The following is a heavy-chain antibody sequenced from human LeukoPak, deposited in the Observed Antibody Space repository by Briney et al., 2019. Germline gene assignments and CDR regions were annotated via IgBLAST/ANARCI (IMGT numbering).Heavy chain of an antibody. CDR2: ISSSGSTI. CDR3: ARVDEHIVVVTAIRYYGMDV. CDR1: GFTFSSYE. J-gene: IGHJ6*02. Sequence: GGSLRLSCAASGFTFSSYEMNWVSQAPGKGLEWVSYISSSGSTIYYADSVKGRFTISRDNAKNSLYLQMNSLRDVDTAVYYCARVDEHIVVVTAIRYYGMDVWGQGTTVTVSS. V-gene: IGHV3-48*03. D-gene: IGHD2-21*02.